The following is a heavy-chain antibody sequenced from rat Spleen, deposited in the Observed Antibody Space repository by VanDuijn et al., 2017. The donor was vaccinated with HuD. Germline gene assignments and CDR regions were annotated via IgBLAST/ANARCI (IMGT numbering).Heavy chain of an antibody. D-gene: IGHD1-1*01. Sequence: EVQLVESGGGLVQPGRSLKLSCAASGFTYSNYVMAWVSQAPTKGLEWVASISTGGGNTYYRDSVKGRFTISRDNAKNTLYLQMDSLRSEDTATYYCARHPILQWGAHFDYWGQGVMVTVSS. J-gene: IGHJ2*01. CDR2: ISTGGGNT. CDR1: GFTYSNYV. V-gene: IGHV5S13*01. CDR3: ARHPILQWGAHFDY.